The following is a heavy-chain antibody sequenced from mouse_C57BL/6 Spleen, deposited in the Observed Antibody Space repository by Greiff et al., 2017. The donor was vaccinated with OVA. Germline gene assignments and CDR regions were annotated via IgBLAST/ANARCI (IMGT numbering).Heavy chain of an antibody. D-gene: IGHD1-1*01. Sequence: QVQLQQSGAELVKPGASVKISCKASGYAFSSYWMNWVKQRPGKGLEWIGQIYPGDGDTNYNGKFKGKATLTADKSSSTAYMQLSSLTSEDSAVYFCARRSITTGGWFAYWGQGTLVTVSA. CDR2: IYPGDGDT. CDR3: ARRSITTGGWFAY. CDR1: GYAFSSYW. V-gene: IGHV1-80*01. J-gene: IGHJ3*01.